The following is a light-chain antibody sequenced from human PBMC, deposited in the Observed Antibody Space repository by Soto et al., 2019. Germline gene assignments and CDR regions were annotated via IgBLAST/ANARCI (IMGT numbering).Light chain of an antibody. CDR3: QQSYSTPYT. CDR2: AAS. CDR1: QSISSY. V-gene: IGKV1-39*01. Sequence: DIQMTQSPSSLSASVGDRVTITCRASQSISSYLNWYQQKPGQAPKLLIYAASSLHSGVPSMFSGSGSGTDFTLTISSLPPDDFATYYYQQSYSTPYTFGQGTKLEIK. J-gene: IGKJ2*01.